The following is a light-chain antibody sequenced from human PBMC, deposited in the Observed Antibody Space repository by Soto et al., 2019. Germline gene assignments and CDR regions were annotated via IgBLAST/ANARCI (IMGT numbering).Light chain of an antibody. CDR3: QQRSNWPPIT. Sequence: EIVLTQSPATLSSFPGDRVTLSCRASQYINTRLAWYQQKPGQAPRLLIYDASNRATGIPARFSGSGSGTDFTLTISSLEPEDCAVYYCQQRSNWPPITFGQGTRLEIK. J-gene: IGKJ5*01. CDR2: DAS. V-gene: IGKV3-11*01. CDR1: QYINTR.